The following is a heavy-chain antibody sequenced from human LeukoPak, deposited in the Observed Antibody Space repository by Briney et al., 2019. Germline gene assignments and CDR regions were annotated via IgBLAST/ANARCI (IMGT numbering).Heavy chain of an antibody. CDR1: GGSFSGYY. CDR3: ERGYYCSSTSCYSYRFDP. CDR2: INHSGST. D-gene: IGHD2-2*02. V-gene: IGHV4-34*01. J-gene: IGHJ5*02. Sequence: AETLSLTCAVYGGSFSGYYWSWIRQPPGKGLEWIGEINHSGSTNYNPSLKSTVTISVDTSKNQFSLKLSSVTAADTDVYYCERGYYCSSTSCYSYRFDPWGQGTLVTVSS.